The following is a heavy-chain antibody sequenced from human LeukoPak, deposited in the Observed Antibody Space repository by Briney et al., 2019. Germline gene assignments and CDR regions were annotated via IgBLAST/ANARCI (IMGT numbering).Heavy chain of an antibody. CDR2: MNPNSGNT. CDR3: ATGPHICSSTSCYEWVDYYYYMDV. Sequence: ASVKVSCKASGYTFTSYDINWVRQATGQGLEWMGWMNPNSGNTGYAQKFQGRVTITADESTSTAYMELSSLRSEDTAVYYCATGPHICSSTSCYEWVDYYYYMDVWGKGTTVTVSS. CDR1: GYTFTSYD. D-gene: IGHD2-2*01. J-gene: IGHJ6*03. V-gene: IGHV1-8*01.